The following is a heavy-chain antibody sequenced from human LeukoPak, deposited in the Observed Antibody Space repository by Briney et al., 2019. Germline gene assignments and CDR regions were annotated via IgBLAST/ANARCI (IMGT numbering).Heavy chain of an antibody. CDR3: AREVFGAYDFWSGNFDY. J-gene: IGHJ4*02. Sequence: PGGSLRLSCAASGFTFSIYSIIWVRQAPGKGLEWVSSISSSSSYIYYADSVKGRFTISRDNAKNSLYLQMNSLRAEDTAVYYCAREVFGAYDFWSGNFDYWGQGTLVTVSS. CDR1: GFTFSIYS. V-gene: IGHV3-21*01. D-gene: IGHD3-3*01. CDR2: ISSSSSYI.